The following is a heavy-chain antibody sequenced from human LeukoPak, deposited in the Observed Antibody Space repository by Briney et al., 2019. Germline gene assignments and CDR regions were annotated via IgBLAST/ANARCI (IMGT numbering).Heavy chain of an antibody. CDR1: GGSISTYY. CDR2: IYYSGST. V-gene: IGHV4-39*07. Sequence: SETLSLTCTVSGGSISTYYWGWIRQPPGKGLEWIGSIYYSGSTYYNPSLKSRVTISVDTSKNQFSLKLSSVTAADTAVYYCARETDSSWYGGVCDYWGQGTLVTVSS. J-gene: IGHJ4*02. CDR3: ARETDSSWYGGVCDY. D-gene: IGHD6-13*01.